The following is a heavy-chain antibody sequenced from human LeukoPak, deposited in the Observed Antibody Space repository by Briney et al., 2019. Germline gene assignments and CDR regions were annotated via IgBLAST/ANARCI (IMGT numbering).Heavy chain of an antibody. CDR3: ASLDY. CDR1: GFTFSIYW. V-gene: IGHV3-74*01. J-gene: IGHJ4*02. CDR2: INSDGSST. Sequence: KPGGSLRLSCAASGFTFSIYWVHWVRQAPGKGLVWVSSINSDGSSTSYADSVKGRFTISRDNAKNTLYLQMNTLRAEDTAEYYCASLDYWGQGTPVTVSS.